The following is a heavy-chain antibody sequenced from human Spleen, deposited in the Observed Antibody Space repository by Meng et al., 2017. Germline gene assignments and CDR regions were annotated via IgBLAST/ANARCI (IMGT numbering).Heavy chain of an antibody. CDR3: ARGPTTMAHDFDY. V-gene: IGHV4-34*01. CDR2: INHSGST. CDR1: GGSFSDYY. Sequence: QGQLKQWGAGLLKPSATLSLPCVVSGGSFSDYYWSWIRQPPGKGLEWIGEINHSGSTNYNPSLESRATISVDTSQNNLSLKLSSVTAADSAVYYCARGPTTMAHDFDYWGQGTLVTVSS. D-gene: IGHD4-11*01. J-gene: IGHJ4*02.